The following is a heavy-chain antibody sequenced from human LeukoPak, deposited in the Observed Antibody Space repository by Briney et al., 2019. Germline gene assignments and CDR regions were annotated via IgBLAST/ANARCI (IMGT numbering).Heavy chain of an antibody. CDR3: ARDPVGTGGFDY. Sequence: ASVKASCKASGYTFTSYYMHWVRQAPGQGLEWMGIINPSGGSTSYAQKFQGRVTMTRDTSTSTVYMELSSLRSEDTAVYYCARDPVGTGGFDYWGQGTLVTVSS. V-gene: IGHV1-46*01. CDR1: GYTFTSYY. J-gene: IGHJ4*02. CDR2: INPSGGST. D-gene: IGHD1-26*01.